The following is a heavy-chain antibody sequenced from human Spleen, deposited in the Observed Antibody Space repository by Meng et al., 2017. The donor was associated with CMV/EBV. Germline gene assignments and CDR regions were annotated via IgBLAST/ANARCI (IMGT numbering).Heavy chain of an antibody. CDR1: GFTFNTFS. CDR2: ISSTGAIT. J-gene: IGHJ4*02. V-gene: IGHV3-48*04. CDR3: AREERDYDFWSGYYNIDY. Sequence: GESLKISCAVSGFTFNTFSVNWVRQASGRGLEWLSHISSTGAITYHTDSVRGRFTISRDNAKNSLYLQLDSLRAEDTAVYYCAREERDYDFWSGYYNIDYWGLGTLVTVSS. D-gene: IGHD3-3*01.